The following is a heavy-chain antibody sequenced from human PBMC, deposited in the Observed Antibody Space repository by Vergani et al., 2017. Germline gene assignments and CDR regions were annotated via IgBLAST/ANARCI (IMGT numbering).Heavy chain of an antibody. J-gene: IGHJ3*02. V-gene: IGHV3-23*01. CDR1: GFTFIMHA. CDR3: AKVGRSEVAGTIGAFDI. D-gene: IGHD6-19*01. CDR2: LSASDRRT. Sequence: EVQLLESGGDLVQPGGSLRLSCAVSGFTFIMHAMSWVRQAPGKGLEWVSTLSASDRRTHYADSVKGRFTISRDNSKNTLFLHMNSLRPEDTAVYYCAKVGRSEVAGTIGAFDIWGQGTMVTVSS.